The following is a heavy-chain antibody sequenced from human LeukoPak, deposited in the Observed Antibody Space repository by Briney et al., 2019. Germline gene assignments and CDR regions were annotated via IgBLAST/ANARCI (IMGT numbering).Heavy chain of an antibody. CDR1: GFTFSIYW. CDR2: IKQDGSEK. V-gene: IGHV3-7*03. J-gene: IGHJ6*02. D-gene: IGHD1-26*01. Sequence: PGGSLRLSCAASGFTFSIYWMSWVRQAPGKGLEWVANIKQDGSEKYYVDSVKGRFTISRDNAKNSLYLQMNSLRAEDTAVYYCANIPYRVGATSYYYYGMDVWGQGTTVTVSS. CDR3: ANIPYRVGATSYYYYGMDV.